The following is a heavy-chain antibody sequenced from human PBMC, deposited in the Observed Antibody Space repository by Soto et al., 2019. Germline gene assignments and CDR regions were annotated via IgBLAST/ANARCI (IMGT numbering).Heavy chain of an antibody. J-gene: IGHJ4*02. CDR1: GGSIGSGGYS. CDR2: IYHSVST. V-gene: IGHV4-30-2*01. CDR3: VEDTAVYYCARDRLARGIPVAGRIDY. D-gene: IGHD6-19*01. Sequence: SETLSLTCAVSGGSIGSGGYSWSWIRQPPGKGLEYIGYIYHSVSTYYNPSLKSRVTISVDRSKNQFSRDDADNSLYLQMNSLRVEDTAVYYCARDRLARGIPVAGRIDYWGQGALVTVSS.